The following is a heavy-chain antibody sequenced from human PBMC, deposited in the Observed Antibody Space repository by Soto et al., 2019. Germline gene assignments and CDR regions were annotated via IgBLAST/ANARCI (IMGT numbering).Heavy chain of an antibody. J-gene: IGHJ4*02. V-gene: IGHV3-23*01. CDR1: GFTFSSYA. D-gene: IGHD3-3*01. CDR3: AKDRPSITIFGVVIPNYFDY. CDR2: ISGSGGST. Sequence: LRLSCAASGFTFSSYAMSWVRQAPGKGLEWVSAISGSGGSTYYADSVKGRFTISRDNSKNTLYLQMNSLRAEDTAVYYCAKDRPSITIFGVVIPNYFDYWGQGTLVTVSS.